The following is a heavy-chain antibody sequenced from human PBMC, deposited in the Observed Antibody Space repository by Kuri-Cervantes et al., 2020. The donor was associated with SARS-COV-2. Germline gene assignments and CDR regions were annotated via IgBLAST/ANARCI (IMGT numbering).Heavy chain of an antibody. J-gene: IGHJ3*02. Sequence: ASVKVSCKASRYTFTYYYIHWVRQAPGQGLEWMGSINPNSGDTNYAQRFQGRVIMTRDTSITTAYMDLSRLTSDDTAVYYCAGGDRNYSSSWYGDAFDIWGQGTMVTVSS. CDR3: AGGDRNYSSSWYGDAFDI. CDR1: RYTFTYYY. CDR2: INPNSGDT. V-gene: IGHV1-2*02. D-gene: IGHD6-13*01.